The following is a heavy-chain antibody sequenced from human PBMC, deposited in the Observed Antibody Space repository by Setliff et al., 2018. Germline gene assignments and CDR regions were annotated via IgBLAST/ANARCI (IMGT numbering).Heavy chain of an antibody. CDR3: AKGVGRGSGYYYYTDV. Sequence: GGSLRPSCAASGFHFSDHAMHWVRQAPGKGLEWVAVISYGRGKEYYGDSVKGRFTISRDNFKNTLYLQMSSLRVEDTAVYYCAKGVGRGSGYYYYTDVWGKGTTVTVSS. CDR1: GFHFSDHA. J-gene: IGHJ6*03. CDR2: ISYGRGKE. D-gene: IGHD2-15*01. V-gene: IGHV3-30*18.